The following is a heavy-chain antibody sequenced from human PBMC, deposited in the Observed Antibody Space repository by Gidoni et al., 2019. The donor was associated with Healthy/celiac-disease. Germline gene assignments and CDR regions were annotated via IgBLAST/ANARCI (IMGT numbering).Heavy chain of an antibody. J-gene: IGHJ3*02. CDR2: ISYDGSNK. CDR1: GFTFSSYA. CDR3: ARDEYCGGDCYSPDAFDI. Sequence: QVQLVESGGGVVQPGRSLRLSCAAAGFTFSSYAMPWVRQAPGKGLEWVAVISYDGSNKYYADSVKGRFTISRDNSKNTLYLQMNSLRAEDTAVYYCARDEYCGGDCYSPDAFDIWGQGTMVTVSS. V-gene: IGHV3-30-3*01. D-gene: IGHD2-21*02.